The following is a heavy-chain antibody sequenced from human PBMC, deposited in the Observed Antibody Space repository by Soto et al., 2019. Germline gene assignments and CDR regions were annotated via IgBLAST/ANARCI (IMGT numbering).Heavy chain of an antibody. D-gene: IGHD6-19*01. J-gene: IGHJ4*02. CDR3: AKDWQEVAVADLFDY. CDR1: GFTFSSYG. CDR2: ISYDGSNK. Sequence: SLRLSCAASGFTFSSYGMHWVRQAPGKGLEWVAVISYDGSNKYYADSVKGRFTISRDNSKNTLYLQMNSLRAEDTAVYYCAKDWQEVAVADLFDYWGQGTLVTVSS. V-gene: IGHV3-30*18.